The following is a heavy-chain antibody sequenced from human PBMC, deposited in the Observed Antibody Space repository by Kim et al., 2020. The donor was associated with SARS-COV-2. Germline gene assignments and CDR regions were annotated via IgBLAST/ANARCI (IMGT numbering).Heavy chain of an antibody. CDR2: IYSGGST. J-gene: IGHJ6*03. CDR3: ARGSSSWEYYYYYYYMDV. D-gene: IGHD6-13*01. V-gene: IGHV3-53*01. CDR1: GFTVSSNY. Sequence: GGSLRLSCAASGFTVSSNYMSWVRQAPGKGLEWVSVIYSGGSTYYADSVKGRFTISRDNSKNTLYLQMNSLRAEDTAVYYCARGSSSWEYYYYYYYMDVWGKGTTVTVSS.